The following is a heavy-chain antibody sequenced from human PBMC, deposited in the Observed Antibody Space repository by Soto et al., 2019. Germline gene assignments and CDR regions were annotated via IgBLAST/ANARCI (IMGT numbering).Heavy chain of an antibody. V-gene: IGHV4-34*01. CDR3: ASTTGYSSGWYKDNWFDP. Sequence: ASETLSLTCAVYGGSFSGYYWSWIRQPPGKGLEWIGEINHSGSTNYNPSLKSRVTISVDTSKNQFSLKLSSVTAADTAVYYCASTTGYSSGWYKDNWFDPWGQGTLVTVSS. J-gene: IGHJ5*02. CDR2: INHSGST. D-gene: IGHD6-19*01. CDR1: GGSFSGYY.